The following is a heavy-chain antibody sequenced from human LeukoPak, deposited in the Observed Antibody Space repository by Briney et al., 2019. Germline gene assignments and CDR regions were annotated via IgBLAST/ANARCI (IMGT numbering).Heavy chain of an antibody. CDR1: GGTFSSYA. CDR3: AREMATVNYYYYGMDV. CDR2: IIPILGIA. D-gene: IGHD5-24*01. V-gene: IGHV1-69*04. J-gene: IGHJ6*02. Sequence: GASVKVSCKASGGTFSSYAISWVRQAPGQGLEWMGRIIPILGIANYAQKFQGRVTITADKSTSTAYMELSSLRSEDTAVYYCAREMATVNYYYYGMDVWGQRTTVTVSS.